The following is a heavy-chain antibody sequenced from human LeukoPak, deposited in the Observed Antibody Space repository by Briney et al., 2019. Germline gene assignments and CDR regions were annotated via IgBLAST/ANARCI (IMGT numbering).Heavy chain of an antibody. V-gene: IGHV4-34*01. CDR2: INHSGST. Sequence: SETLSLTCAVYGGSFSGYYWSWIRQPPGKGLEWIGEINHSGSTNYNPSLKSRVTISVDTSKNQFSLKLSSVTAADTAVYYCAXXXXXXYDSSGYLGDAFDIWGQGTMVTVSS. CDR1: GGSFSGYY. D-gene: IGHD3-22*01. CDR3: AXXXXXXYDSSGYLGDAFDI. J-gene: IGHJ3*02.